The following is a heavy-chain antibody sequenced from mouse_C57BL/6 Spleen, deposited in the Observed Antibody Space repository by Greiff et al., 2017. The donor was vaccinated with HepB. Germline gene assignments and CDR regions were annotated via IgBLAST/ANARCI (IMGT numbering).Heavy chain of an antibody. Sequence: QVQLQQPGAELVKPGASVKLSCKASGYTFTSYWMHWVKQRPGQGLEWIGMIHPNSGSTNYNEKFKSKATLTVDKSSSTAYMQLSSLTSEDSAVYYCARSRGLTFCVDYWGQGTTLTVSS. D-gene: IGHD1-3*01. CDR3: ARSRGLTFCVDY. J-gene: IGHJ2*01. V-gene: IGHV1-64*01. CDR2: IHPNSGST. CDR1: GYTFTSYW.